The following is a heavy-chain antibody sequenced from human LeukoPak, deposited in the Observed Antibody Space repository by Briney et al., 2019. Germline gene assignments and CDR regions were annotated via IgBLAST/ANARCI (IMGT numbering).Heavy chain of an antibody. D-gene: IGHD3-3*01. CDR2: ISAYNGRT. V-gene: IGHV1-18*04. CDR1: GYSFTING. Sequence: ASVKVSFKCSGYSFTINGRGSSRQAPGEGLEWMGWISAYNGRTKYAQKFRGRITMTTDTSTNTGSMEPRSLRFDDTAVYFCAAEQLKYYRSDTYYTHMDFWGQGTTVTVSS. J-gene: IGHJ6*02. CDR3: AAEQLKYYRSDTYYTHMDF.